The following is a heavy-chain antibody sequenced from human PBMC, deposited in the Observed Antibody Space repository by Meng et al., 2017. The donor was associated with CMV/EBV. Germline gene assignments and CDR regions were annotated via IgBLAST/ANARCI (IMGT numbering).Heavy chain of an antibody. CDR3: ARVWDSGWDY. Sequence: QVHLPEWGEGLLKPSETLSLPCAVYGGSFSGYYWSWIRQPPGKGLEWIGEINHSGSTNYNPSLKSRVTISVDTSKNQFSLKLSSVTAADTAVYYCARVWDSGWDYWGQGTLVTVSS. CDR2: INHSGST. D-gene: IGHD3-22*01. CDR1: GGSFSGYY. J-gene: IGHJ4*02. V-gene: IGHV4-34*01.